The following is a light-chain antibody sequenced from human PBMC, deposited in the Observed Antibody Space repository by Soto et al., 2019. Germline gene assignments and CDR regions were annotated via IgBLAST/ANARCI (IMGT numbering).Light chain of an antibody. J-gene: IGLJ2*01. V-gene: IGLV2-8*01. CDR1: SSDVGGYNY. CDR3: SSYAGGNNLGV. Sequence: QSALTQPPSASGSPGQSVTISCTGTSSDVGGYNYVSWYQQHPGKAPKLMIYEVSKRPSGVPDRFSGSKSGNTASLTVSGRQAEDEADYYCSSYAGGNNLGVFGGGTKLTVL. CDR2: EVS.